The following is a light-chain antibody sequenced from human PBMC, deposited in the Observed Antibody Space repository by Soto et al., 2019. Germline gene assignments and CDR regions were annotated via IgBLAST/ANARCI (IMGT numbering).Light chain of an antibody. CDR3: QQYVTSPRT. Sequence: EIVMTQSPATLSLSPGEIATLSFIASQSVSSNLAWYQQKPGQAPRLLIYDASNRATGIPARFSGSGSGTDFTLSISSLEPEDCAVYYCQQYVTSPRTFGQGTKVDIK. J-gene: IGKJ1*01. V-gene: IGKV3-20*01. CDR2: DAS. CDR1: QSVSSN.